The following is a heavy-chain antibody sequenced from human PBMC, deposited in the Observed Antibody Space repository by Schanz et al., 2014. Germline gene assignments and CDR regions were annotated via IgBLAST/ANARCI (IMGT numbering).Heavy chain of an antibody. J-gene: IGHJ4*02. V-gene: IGHV3-30*02. D-gene: IGHD2-15*01. CDR2: IRYDGINK. Sequence: VHLVESGGGLVQPGGSLRLSCATSGFTFSSYAMSWVRQAPGKGLEWVTYIRYDGINKYYADSVKGRFTVSRDNAKSTLFLQMDSLRPEDTAVYYCARDKGGLIPFDYWGQGTLVAVSS. CDR3: ARDKGGLIPFDY. CDR1: GFTFSSYA.